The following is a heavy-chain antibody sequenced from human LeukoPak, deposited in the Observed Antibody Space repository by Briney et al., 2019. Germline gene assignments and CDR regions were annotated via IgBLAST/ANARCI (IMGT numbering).Heavy chain of an antibody. Sequence: SETLSLTCTVSGGSISSGSYYWSWIRQPAGKGLEWIGRIYTSGSTNYNPSLKSRVTISVDTSKNQFSLKLSSVTAADTAVYYCARNIRGDPFDIWGQGTMVTVSS. J-gene: IGHJ3*02. CDR3: ARNIRGDPFDI. CDR1: GGSISSGSYY. CDR2: IYTSGST. D-gene: IGHD2/OR15-2a*01. V-gene: IGHV4-61*02.